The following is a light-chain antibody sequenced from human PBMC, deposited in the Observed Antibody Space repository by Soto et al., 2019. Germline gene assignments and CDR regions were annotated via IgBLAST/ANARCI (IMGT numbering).Light chain of an antibody. Sequence: EIVLTQSPGTLSVSPGERATLSCRASQSVGRNYLAWYQQRPGQAPRLLIYGASSRATGIPYRFSGSGSGTDFTITISRLEPEDFAVYYCQQYASSPLTLGGGTKMEVK. V-gene: IGKV3-20*01. CDR1: QSVGRNY. J-gene: IGKJ4*01. CDR2: GAS. CDR3: QQYASSPLT.